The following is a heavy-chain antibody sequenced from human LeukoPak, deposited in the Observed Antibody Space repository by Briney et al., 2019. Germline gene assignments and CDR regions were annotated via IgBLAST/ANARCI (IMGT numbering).Heavy chain of an antibody. V-gene: IGHV1-8*01. Sequence: ASVKVSCKASGYTFTSYDINWVRQATGQGLEWMGWMNPNSGNTGYAQKFQGRVTMTRNTSISTAYMELSSLRSEDTAVYYCARVEYGDHDLYYYGMDVWGQGTTVTVSS. CDR1: GYTFTSYD. J-gene: IGHJ6*02. CDR2: MNPNSGNT. CDR3: ARVEYGDHDLYYYGMDV. D-gene: IGHD4-17*01.